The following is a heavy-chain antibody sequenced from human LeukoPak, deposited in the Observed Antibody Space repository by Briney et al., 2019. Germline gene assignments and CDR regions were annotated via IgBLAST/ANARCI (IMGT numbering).Heavy chain of an antibody. Sequence: SETLSLTYTVSGASISSYYWSWIRQPAGKGLEWIGRIYTSGSTNYNPSLKSRVTMSVDTSKNQFSLKLSSVTAADTAVYYCARHQRSYEAFDIWGQGTMVTVSS. CDR2: IYTSGST. CDR3: ARHQRSYEAFDI. CDR1: GASISSYY. V-gene: IGHV4-4*07. D-gene: IGHD3-3*01. J-gene: IGHJ3*02.